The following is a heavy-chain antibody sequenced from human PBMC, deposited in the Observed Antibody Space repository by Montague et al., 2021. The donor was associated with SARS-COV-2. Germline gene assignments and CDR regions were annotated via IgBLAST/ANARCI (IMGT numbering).Heavy chain of an antibody. Sequence: SETLSLTCSVSGGSITNYYWSWVRQPPGKGLEWIGHIYYSGSTNYSPSLKSRVRLSIDNPKNQFSLKLESLTAADTAVYYCVRDGGNWYYFDYWGQGALVTVSS. CDR2: IYYSGST. J-gene: IGHJ4*02. V-gene: IGHV4-59*12. CDR1: GGSITNYY. CDR3: VRDGGNWYYFDY. D-gene: IGHD3-16*01.